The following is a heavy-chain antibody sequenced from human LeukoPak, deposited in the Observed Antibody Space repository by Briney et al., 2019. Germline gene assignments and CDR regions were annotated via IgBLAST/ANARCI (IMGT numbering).Heavy chain of an antibody. V-gene: IGHV3-23*01. CDR3: AKVTWLRFPFDY. CDR1: GFTFSSYA. D-gene: IGHD5-12*01. Sequence: GGSLRLSCTASGFTFSSYAMSWVRQAPGKGLEWVSGISSSGGNTYHADSVKGRFTISRDNSKNTLYLQMKSLRAEDTAVYYCAKVTWLRFPFDYWGQGTLVTVSS. J-gene: IGHJ4*02. CDR2: ISSSGGNT.